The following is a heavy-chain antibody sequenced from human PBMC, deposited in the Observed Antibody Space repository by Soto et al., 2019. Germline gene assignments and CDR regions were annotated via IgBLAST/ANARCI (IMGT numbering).Heavy chain of an antibody. CDR3: ANGTDGVRYYYGMDV. D-gene: IGHD1-26*01. CDR1: GLTFRDSG. Sequence: QVQLVESGGGVVQPGTSLRLSCVVSGLTFRDSGMHWVRQAPGKGLEWVGVMSFDGSERHYRDSVKGRLSISRDNFKINLYLQMNSLIGDGSTGYYCANGTDGVRYYYGMDVCGEGSTVTVSS. V-gene: IGHV3-30*18. J-gene: IGHJ6*01. CDR2: MSFDGSER.